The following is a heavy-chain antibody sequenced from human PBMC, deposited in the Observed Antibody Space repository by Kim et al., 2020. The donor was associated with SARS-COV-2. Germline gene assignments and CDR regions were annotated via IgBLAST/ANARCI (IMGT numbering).Heavy chain of an antibody. Sequence: ASVKVSCKASGYTFTSYAMNWVRQAPGQGLEWMGWINTNTGNPTYAQGFTGRFVFSLDTSVSTAYLQISSLKAEDTAVYYCARDRPYLPRRIAVAGPREWFDPWGQGTLVTVSS. CDR2: INTNTGNP. V-gene: IGHV7-4-1*02. CDR1: GYTFTSYA. J-gene: IGHJ5*02. CDR3: ARDRPYLPRRIAVAGPREWFDP. D-gene: IGHD6-19*01.